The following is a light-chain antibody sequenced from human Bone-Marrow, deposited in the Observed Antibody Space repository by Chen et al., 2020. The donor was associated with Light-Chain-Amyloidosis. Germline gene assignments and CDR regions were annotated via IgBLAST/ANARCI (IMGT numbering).Light chain of an antibody. CDR2: RDT. J-gene: IGLJ2*01. Sequence: YELTQPPSVQVSPGQTARITCSGDDLPTKYAYWYQQKPGQAPVLVIHRDTERPSGISERFSGSSSGTTATLTISGVQAEDEADYHCQSADSSGTYEVIFGGGTKLTVL. V-gene: IGLV3-25*03. CDR1: DLPTKY. CDR3: QSADSSGTYEVI.